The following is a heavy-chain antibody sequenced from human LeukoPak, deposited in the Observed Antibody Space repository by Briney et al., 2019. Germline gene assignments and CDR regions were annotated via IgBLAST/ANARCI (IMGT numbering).Heavy chain of an antibody. J-gene: IGHJ3*02. V-gene: IGHV1-69*05. CDR3: ASENAVFYAFDI. Sequence: SVKVPCKASGGTFSSYAISWVRQAPGQGLEWMGGIIPIFGTANYAQKFQGRVTITTDESTSTAYMELSSLRSEDTAVYYCASENAVFYAFDIWGQGTMVTVSS. D-gene: IGHD1-1*01. CDR2: IIPIFGTA. CDR1: GGTFSSYA.